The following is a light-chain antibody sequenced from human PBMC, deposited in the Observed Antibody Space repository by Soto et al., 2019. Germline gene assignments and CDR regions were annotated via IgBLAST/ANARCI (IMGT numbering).Light chain of an antibody. V-gene: IGLV4-69*01. CDR1: SGHNRYA. CDR3: QTWGTGLVV. J-gene: IGLJ2*01. Sequence: QSVLTQSPSASASLGASVKITCSLRSGHNRYAIAWHQQRPEKGPRYLTKVHSDGSHSKGDGIPDRFSGSISGSEHYLSISSLQSEDEADYYCQTWGTGLVVFGGGTKLTVL. CDR2: VHSDGSH.